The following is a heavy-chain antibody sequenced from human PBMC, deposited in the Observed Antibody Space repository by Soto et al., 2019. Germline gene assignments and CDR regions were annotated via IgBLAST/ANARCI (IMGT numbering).Heavy chain of an antibody. CDR1: GFTFGAAA. CDR2: IGSRGESYAT. D-gene: IGHD3-22*01. CDR3: TRSQTYYYDSSAQPLLDDAFDI. J-gene: IGHJ3*02. V-gene: IGHV3-73*01. Sequence: GGSLRLSCAASGFTFGAAALQWVRQASGKGLEWLGRIGSRGESYATTYDVSVKGRFTISRDDSKKTAYLQMNSLESEDTAVYYCTRSQTYYYDSSAQPLLDDAFDIWGQGTMVTVSS.